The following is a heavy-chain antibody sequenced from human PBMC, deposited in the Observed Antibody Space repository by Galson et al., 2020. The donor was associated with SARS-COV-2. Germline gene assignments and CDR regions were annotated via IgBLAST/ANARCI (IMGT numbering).Heavy chain of an antibody. V-gene: IGHV4-39*01. CDR3: ARHSGPRYYYDPPDY. CDR1: GGSISSSSYY. CDR2: IYYSGST. D-gene: IGHD3-22*01. J-gene: IGHJ4*02. Sequence: SETLSLTCTVSGGSISSSSYYWGWIRQPPGKGLEWIGSIYYSGSTYYNPSLKSRVTISVDTSKNQFSLKLSSVTAADTAVYYCARHSGPRYYYDPPDYWGQGTLVTVSS.